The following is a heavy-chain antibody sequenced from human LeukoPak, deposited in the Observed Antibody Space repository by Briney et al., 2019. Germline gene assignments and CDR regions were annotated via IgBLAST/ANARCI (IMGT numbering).Heavy chain of an antibody. CDR1: GFTFISYA. D-gene: IGHD6-19*01. CDR2: ISGSGGST. J-gene: IGHJ4*02. Sequence: PGGSLRLSCAASGFTFISYAMSWVRQASGKGLEWVSAISGSGGSTYYADSVKGRFTNSRDNSKNTLYLQMNSLRAEDTAVYYCAKTYSSGWTKFDYLGQGTLVTVSS. V-gene: IGHV3-23*01. CDR3: AKTYSSGWTKFDY.